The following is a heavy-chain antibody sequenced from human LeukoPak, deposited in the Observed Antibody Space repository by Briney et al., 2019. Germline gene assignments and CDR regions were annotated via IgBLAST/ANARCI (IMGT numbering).Heavy chain of an antibody. CDR3: ARDPAVGYIYYYYYMDV. V-gene: IGHV3-21*01. Sequence: PGGSLRLSCAASGFTFSSYSMNWVRQAPGKGLEWASSISSSSSYIYYADSVKGRFTISRDNAKNSLYLQMNSLRAEDTAVYYCARDPAVGYIYYYYYMDVWGKGTTVTVSS. D-gene: IGHD6-19*01. CDR2: ISSSSSYI. CDR1: GFTFSSYS. J-gene: IGHJ6*03.